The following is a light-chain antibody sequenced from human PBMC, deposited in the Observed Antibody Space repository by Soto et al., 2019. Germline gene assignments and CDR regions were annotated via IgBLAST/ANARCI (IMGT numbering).Light chain of an antibody. V-gene: IGLV2-8*01. Sequence: QSALTQPPSASGSPGQSVTISCTGTSSDVGGYNYVSWHQQHPGKAPKLMIYEVSKRPSGVPDRFSGSKSGNTASLTVSGLQAEDEADYYCSSYAGSNNVVFGGGTKVTVL. J-gene: IGLJ2*01. CDR1: SSDVGGYNY. CDR3: SSYAGSNNVV. CDR2: EVS.